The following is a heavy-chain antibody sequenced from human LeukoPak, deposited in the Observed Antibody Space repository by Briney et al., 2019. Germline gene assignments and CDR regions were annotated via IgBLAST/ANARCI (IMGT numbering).Heavy chain of an antibody. J-gene: IGHJ4*02. CDR3: ARDVRGIVGMDYFDY. V-gene: IGHV1-18*01. D-gene: IGHD3-22*01. Sequence: ASVKVSCKASGYNLISYGIIWVRQAPGQGLEWIGWISAYNGNTKYAQKLQGRVTMTTDTSTSTAYMELRSLRSDDTAVYYCARDVRGIVGMDYFDYWGQGTLVTVSS. CDR1: GYNLISYG. CDR2: ISAYNGNT.